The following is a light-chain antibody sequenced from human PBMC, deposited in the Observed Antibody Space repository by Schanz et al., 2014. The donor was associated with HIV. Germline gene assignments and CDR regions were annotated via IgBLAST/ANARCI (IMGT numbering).Light chain of an antibody. Sequence: QSALTQPPSASGSPGQSVTISCTGTSSDVGGYNHVPWYQQHPGKAPKLMIYEVIKRPSGVPDRFSGSKSGSTASLTVSGLQPEDEADYYCSSFAGSNIPWVFGGGTKVTVL. CDR3: SSFAGSNIPWV. CDR1: SSDVGGYNH. CDR2: EVI. V-gene: IGLV2-8*01. J-gene: IGLJ3*02.